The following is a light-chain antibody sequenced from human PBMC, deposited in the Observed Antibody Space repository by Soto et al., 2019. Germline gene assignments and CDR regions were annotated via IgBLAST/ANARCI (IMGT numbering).Light chain of an antibody. CDR1: SSDVGGYNY. CDR2: EVS. V-gene: IGLV2-14*01. J-gene: IGLJ1*01. Sequence: QSALTQPASVSGSPGQSITISCTGTSSDVGGYNYVSWYQQHPGKAPKLMIYEVSNRPSGVSNRFSGYKSGNTASLTISGLQAEDEADYYCSSYTSSSPLVFGTGTKLPVL. CDR3: SSYTSSSPLV.